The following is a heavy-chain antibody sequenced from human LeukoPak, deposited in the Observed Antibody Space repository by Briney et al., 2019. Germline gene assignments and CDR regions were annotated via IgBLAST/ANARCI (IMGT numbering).Heavy chain of an antibody. J-gene: IGHJ4*02. CDR1: GGTFSSYA. CDR2: IIPVLGIA. Sequence: ASGKVSCKASGGTFSSYAISWVRQAPGQGLEWMGRIIPVLGIANYAQKFQGRVTITADKSTSTAYMELSSLRSEDTAVYYCAGSYRDGYIMPYWGQGTLVTVSS. D-gene: IGHD5-24*01. CDR3: AGSYRDGYIMPY. V-gene: IGHV1-69*04.